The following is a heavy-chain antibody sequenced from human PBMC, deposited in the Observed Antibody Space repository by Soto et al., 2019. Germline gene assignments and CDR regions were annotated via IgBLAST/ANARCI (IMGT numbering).Heavy chain of an antibody. J-gene: IGHJ4*02. CDR3: AGLRQQLDKILDS. Sequence: PSETLSLTCTVSGGSITTYYWSWIRQPPGKGLEWIGNIYYTGSTNYNPSLKSRVTISVDTSKNQFSLKLSSVTAEDTAVYYCAGLRQQLDKILDSWNQGTLGSASS. V-gene: IGHV4-59*08. CDR2: IYYTGST. D-gene: IGHD1-1*01. CDR1: GGSITTYY.